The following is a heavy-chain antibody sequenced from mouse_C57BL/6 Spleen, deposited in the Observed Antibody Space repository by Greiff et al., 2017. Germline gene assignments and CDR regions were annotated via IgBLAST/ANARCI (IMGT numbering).Heavy chain of an antibody. CDR2: ISYDGSN. Sequence: EVQLQQSGPGLVKPSQSLSLTCSVTGYSITSGYYWNWIRQFPGNKLEWMGYISYDGSNNYNPSLKNRISITRDTSTNQFFLKLNSVTTEDTATYYCASFYDGYYLFAYWGQGTLVTVSA. V-gene: IGHV3-6*01. J-gene: IGHJ3*01. D-gene: IGHD2-3*01. CDR3: ASFYDGYYLFAY. CDR1: GYSITSGYY.